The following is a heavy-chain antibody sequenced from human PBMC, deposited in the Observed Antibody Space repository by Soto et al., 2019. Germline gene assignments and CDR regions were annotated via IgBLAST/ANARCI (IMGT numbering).Heavy chain of an antibody. CDR1: RGTFSGYG. J-gene: IGHJ6*02. D-gene: IGHD1-1*01. Sequence: SVKVSCKAPRGTFSGYGISWVRQAPGQGLEWMGGTIPNFGTAHDALKFQGRVTITADESTSTAYMELSSLRSEDTAVYYCARSDWNDNYYYYGMDVWGQGTTVTVSS. CDR3: ARSDWNDNYYYYGMDV. V-gene: IGHV1-69*13. CDR2: TIPNFGTA.